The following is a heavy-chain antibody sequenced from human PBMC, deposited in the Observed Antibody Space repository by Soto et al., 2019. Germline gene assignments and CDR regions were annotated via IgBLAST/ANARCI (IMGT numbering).Heavy chain of an antibody. CDR1: GFTFSTYA. CDR3: ARAQGATVNNNYY. J-gene: IGHJ4*02. CDR2: VSATAGTT. D-gene: IGHD4-4*01. V-gene: IGHV3-23*01. Sequence: PGGSLRLSCAASGFTFSTYAMSLVRQAPGKGLEWVSLVSATAGTTYYTDSVKGRFTISRDNSRNTSISTAYMELSSLRYEDTAVYFCARAQGATVNNNYYWGQGTLVTVSS.